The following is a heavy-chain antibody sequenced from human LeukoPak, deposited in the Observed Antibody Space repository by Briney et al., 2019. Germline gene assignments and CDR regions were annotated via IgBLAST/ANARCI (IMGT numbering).Heavy chain of an antibody. V-gene: IGHV4-38-2*02. CDR1: GYSISSGYY. D-gene: IGHD1-20*01. CDR2: IYRSGST. CDR3: ARASITGRQLDY. Sequence: SETLSLTCTVSGYSISSGYYWGWIRQPPGKGLEWIGSIYRSGSTYYNPSLKSRVTISVDTSKNQFSLKLSSVTAADTAVYYCARASITGRQLDYWGQEPWSPSPQ. J-gene: IGHJ4*01.